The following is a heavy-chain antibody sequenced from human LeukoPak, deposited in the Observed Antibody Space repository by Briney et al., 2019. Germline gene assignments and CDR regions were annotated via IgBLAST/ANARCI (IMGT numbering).Heavy chain of an antibody. CDR2: IYWNDDK. J-gene: IGHJ4*02. V-gene: IGHV2-5*01. D-gene: IGHD3-22*01. Sequence: SGPTLVEPTQTLTLTCTFSGFSLSTSGVGVGWIRQPPGKALEWLALIYWNDDKPYSPSLKSRLTITKDTSKNQVVLKMTNMDPEDTAIYYCAHTRGRSGYYFDFDFWGQGTLVTVSS. CDR1: GFSLSTSGVG. CDR3: AHTRGRSGYYFDFDF.